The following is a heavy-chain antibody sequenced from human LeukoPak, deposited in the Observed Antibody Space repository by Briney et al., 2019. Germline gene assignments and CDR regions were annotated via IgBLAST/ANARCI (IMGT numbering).Heavy chain of an antibody. V-gene: IGHV1-18*01. CDR1: GYTFTSYG. Sequence: ASVTVSCKASGYTFTSYGISWVRQAPGQGLEWMGWISAYNGNTNYAQKLQGRVTMTTDTSTSTAYMELRSLRSDDTAVYYCARNYYYYYYGMDVWGQGTTVTVSS. J-gene: IGHJ6*02. CDR3: ARNYYYYYYGMDV. D-gene: IGHD5-24*01. CDR2: ISAYNGNT.